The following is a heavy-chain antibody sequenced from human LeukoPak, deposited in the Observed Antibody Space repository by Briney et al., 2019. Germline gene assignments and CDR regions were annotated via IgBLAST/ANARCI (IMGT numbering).Heavy chain of an antibody. V-gene: IGHV1-8*01. Sequence: GASVKVSCKASGYTFTSYDINWVRQATGQGLEWMGWMNPNSGNTGYAQKFQGRVTMTRNTSISTAYMELSSLRSEDTAVYYCARGGAKRNYYYYYGMDVWGQGTTVTVSS. CDR2: MNPNSGNT. CDR1: GYTFTSYD. CDR3: ARGGAKRNYYYYYGMDV. D-gene: IGHD1-1*01. J-gene: IGHJ6*02.